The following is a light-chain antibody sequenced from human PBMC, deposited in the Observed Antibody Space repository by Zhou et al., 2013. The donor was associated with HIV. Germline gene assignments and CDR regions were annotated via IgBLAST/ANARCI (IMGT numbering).Light chain of an antibody. Sequence: DIVLTQSPATLSLSPGDRATLSCRASQSSSYLAWYQQKPGQAPRLLIYGASKRATGTPPRFSGSGSGTDFTLTISSLEPEDFAVYYCQQRDNWPTFGGGTKVEIK. J-gene: IGKJ4*01. CDR2: GAS. V-gene: IGKV3-11*01. CDR3: QQRDNWPT. CDR1: QSSSY.